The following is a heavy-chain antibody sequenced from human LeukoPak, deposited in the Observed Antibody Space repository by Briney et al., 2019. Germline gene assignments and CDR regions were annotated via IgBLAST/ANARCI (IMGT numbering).Heavy chain of an antibody. D-gene: IGHD3-22*01. CDR2: IWYDGSNK. Sequence: PGGSLRLSCAASGFTFSSYGMHWVRQAPGKGLEWVAVIWYDGSNKYYADSVKGRFTISRDNSKNTLYLQMNSLRAEDTAVYYCARDLGDYYDSSGYYFDYWGQGTLVTVSS. V-gene: IGHV3-33*01. CDR1: GFTFSSYG. J-gene: IGHJ4*02. CDR3: ARDLGDYYDSSGYYFDY.